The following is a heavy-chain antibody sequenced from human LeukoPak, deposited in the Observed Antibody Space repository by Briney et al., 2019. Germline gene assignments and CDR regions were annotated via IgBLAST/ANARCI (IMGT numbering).Heavy chain of an antibody. J-gene: IGHJ4*02. CDR2: ISAYNGNT. CDR1: GYTFTSYG. V-gene: IGHV1-18*01. CDR3: ARVWIYDFWSGTRYYFDY. Sequence: ASVKVSCKASGYTFTSYGISWVRQAPGQGLEWMGWISAYNGNTNYAQKLQGRVTMTTDTSTSTAYMELRSLRSDDTAVYYCARVWIYDFWSGTRYYFDYWGQGTLVTVSS. D-gene: IGHD3-3*01.